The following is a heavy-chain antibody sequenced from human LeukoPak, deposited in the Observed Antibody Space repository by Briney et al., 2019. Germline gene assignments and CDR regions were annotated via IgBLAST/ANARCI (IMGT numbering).Heavy chain of an antibody. CDR2: INSDGSSA. Sequence: GGSLRLSCAASGFTFSYYWMHWVRQAPGKGLVWVSRINSDGSSASYADSVKGRFTISRDNAKNSLYLQMNSLGAEDTAVYYCARGSNYYDSSGPHDAFDIWGQGTMVTVSS. J-gene: IGHJ3*02. V-gene: IGHV3-74*01. CDR1: GFTFSYYW. D-gene: IGHD3-22*01. CDR3: ARGSNYYDSSGPHDAFDI.